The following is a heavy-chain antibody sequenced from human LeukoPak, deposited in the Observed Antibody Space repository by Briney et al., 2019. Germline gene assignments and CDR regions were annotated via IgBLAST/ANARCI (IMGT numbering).Heavy chain of an antibody. V-gene: IGHV3-23*01. Sequence: VGSLTLYCEASGFTFSSYAMSWVRQAPGKGLEWVSAISGSGGSTYYADSVKGRFTISRGNSKNTLYLQMNSLRAEDTAVYYCAKDPVVDADYWGQGTLVTVSS. J-gene: IGHJ4*02. CDR2: ISGSGGST. CDR1: GFTFSSYA. D-gene: IGHD2-15*01. CDR3: AKDPVVDADY.